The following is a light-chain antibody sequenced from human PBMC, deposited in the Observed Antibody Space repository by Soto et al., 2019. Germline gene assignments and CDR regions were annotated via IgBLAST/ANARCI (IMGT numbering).Light chain of an antibody. J-gene: IGKJ2*01. Sequence: DIQMTQSPSSLSGSLGDRVTISCRASQGISTYLAWYQQKPGKAPTLLISDVSRLESGVPSRFSGSGSGTEFTLTISGLQPDDFATYYCHQYNYLHTFGQGTKLEIK. CDR2: DVS. CDR3: HQYNYLHT. V-gene: IGKV1-5*01. CDR1: QGISTY.